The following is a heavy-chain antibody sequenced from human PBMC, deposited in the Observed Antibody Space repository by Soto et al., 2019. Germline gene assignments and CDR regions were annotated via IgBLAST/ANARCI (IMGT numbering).Heavy chain of an antibody. J-gene: IGHJ4*02. D-gene: IGHD2-15*01. CDR3: VHRREGYCSGGSCLPVDY. Sequence: QITLKESGPTLVKPTQTLTLTCTFSGFSLSTSGVGVGWIRQPPGKALEWLALIYWNDDKRYSPSLKSRLTITKDTPKNQVVLTKTNIDPVDTATYYCVHRREGYCSGGSCLPVDYWGQGTLVTVSS. V-gene: IGHV2-5*01. CDR2: IYWNDDK. CDR1: GFSLSTSGVG.